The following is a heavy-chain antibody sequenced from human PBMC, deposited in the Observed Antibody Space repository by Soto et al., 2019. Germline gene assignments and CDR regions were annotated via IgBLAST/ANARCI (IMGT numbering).Heavy chain of an antibody. V-gene: IGHV1-69*12. CDR1: GGTFSSYA. Sequence: QVQLVQSGAEVKKPGSSVKVSCKASGGTFSSYAISWVRQAPGQGLEWMGGIIPIFGTANYAQKFQGRVTITADESTSSAYMELSSLRSEDTAVYYCARDRIAAAWIDHYYYGMDVWGQGTTVTVSS. D-gene: IGHD6-13*01. J-gene: IGHJ6*02. CDR3: ARDRIAAAWIDHYYYGMDV. CDR2: IIPIFGTA.